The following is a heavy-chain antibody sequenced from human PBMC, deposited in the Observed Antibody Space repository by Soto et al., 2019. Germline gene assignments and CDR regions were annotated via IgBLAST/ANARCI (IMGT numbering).Heavy chain of an antibody. Sequence: PSETLSLTCTVSGGSISSYYWSWIRQPPGKGLEWIGYIYYSGSTNYNPSLKSRVTISVDTSKNQFSLTLSSVTAADTAVYYCARTVTTKSVGCWFDPWGQGTLVTV. CDR3: ARTVTTKSVGCWFDP. D-gene: IGHD4-17*01. V-gene: IGHV4-59*01. J-gene: IGHJ5*02. CDR2: IYYSGST. CDR1: GGSISSYY.